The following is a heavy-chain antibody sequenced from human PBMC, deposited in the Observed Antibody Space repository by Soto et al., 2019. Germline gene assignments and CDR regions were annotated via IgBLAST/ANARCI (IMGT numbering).Heavy chain of an antibody. CDR3: VRSLGGYDDY. Sequence: MQLVQSGAEVKRPGASVRVSCKSSGYTFSTYTMNWVRQAPGKGLEWVSSISTSTYINYVDSVKCRFTISRDNAKNSRYLQMSSLRVEDTAVYYCVRSLGGYDDYWGQGTLVTVSS. CDR1: GYTFSTYT. D-gene: IGHD5-12*01. J-gene: IGHJ4*02. CDR2: ISTSTYI. V-gene: IGHV3-21*01.